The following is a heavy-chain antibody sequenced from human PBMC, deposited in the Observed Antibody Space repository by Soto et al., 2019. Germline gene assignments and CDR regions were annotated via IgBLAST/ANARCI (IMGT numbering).Heavy chain of an antibody. CDR1: GGSFSGYY. CDR3: ASTYYYDSSGYLYYYGMDV. J-gene: IGHJ6*02. CDR2: INHSGST. V-gene: IGHV4-34*01. D-gene: IGHD3-22*01. Sequence: ASETLSLTCAVYGGSFSGYYWSWIRQPPGKGLEWIGEINHSGSTNYNPSLKSRVTISVDTSKNQFSLKLSSVTAADTAVYYCASTYYYDSSGYLYYYGMDVWGQGTTVTVSS.